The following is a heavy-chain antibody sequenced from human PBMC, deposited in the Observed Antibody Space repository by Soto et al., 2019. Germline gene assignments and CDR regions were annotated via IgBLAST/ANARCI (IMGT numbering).Heavy chain of an antibody. V-gene: IGHV3-30*03. CDR3: AGGEYYFDY. J-gene: IGHJ4*02. Sequence: QVQLVESGGGVVQPGRSLRLSCAASGFPFSSYGMQWVRQAPVKGLEWVAHISYDGSNKHYTDSVKGRFTISRDNSKNLLYLQMSSLRAEDTAVYYCAGGEYYFDYCGQGTRVSVSS. CDR1: GFPFSSYG. CDR2: ISYDGSNK. D-gene: IGHD2-15*01.